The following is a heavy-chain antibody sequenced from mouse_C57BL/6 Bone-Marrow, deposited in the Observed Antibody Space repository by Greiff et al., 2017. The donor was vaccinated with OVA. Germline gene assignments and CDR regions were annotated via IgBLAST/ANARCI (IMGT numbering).Heavy chain of an antibody. V-gene: IGHV1-82*01. D-gene: IGHD1-1*01. Sequence: QVQLQQSGPELVKPGASVKISCKASGYAFSSSWMNWVKQRPGKGLEWIGRIYPGDGDTNYNGKFKGKATLTADKSSSTAYMQLSSLTSEDSAVYFCAIYGSSYNYAMDYWGQGTSVTVSS. J-gene: IGHJ4*01. CDR3: AIYGSSYNYAMDY. CDR1: GYAFSSSW. CDR2: IYPGDGDT.